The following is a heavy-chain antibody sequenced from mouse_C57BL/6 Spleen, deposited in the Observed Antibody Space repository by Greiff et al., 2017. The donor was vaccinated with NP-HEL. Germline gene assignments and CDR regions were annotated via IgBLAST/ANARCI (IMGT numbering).Heavy chain of an antibody. CDR2: IYPGSGST. Sequence: VQLQQPGAELVKPGASVKMSCKASGYTFTSYWITWVKQRPGQGLEWIGDIYPGSGSTNYNEKFKSKATVTVDTSSSTAYMQLSSLTSEDAAVYYCARAPYDGYYVYYAMDYWGQGTSVTVSS. J-gene: IGHJ4*01. CDR3: ARAPYDGYYVYYAMDY. V-gene: IGHV1-55*01. D-gene: IGHD2-3*01. CDR1: GYTFTSYW.